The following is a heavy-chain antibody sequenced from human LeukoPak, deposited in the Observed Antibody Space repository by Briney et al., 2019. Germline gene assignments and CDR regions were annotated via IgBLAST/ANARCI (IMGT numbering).Heavy chain of an antibody. CDR1: GLTFIDFY. CDR2: VDPEDNKT. Sequence: ASVRVSCKVSGLTFIDFYMHWVRQAPGKGLEWMGLVDPEDNKTTYTEKFQGRVTLTADTSTDTAYMELISLRSEDTAVYYCATYNNDNPGGFDYWGQGTLLTVSS. J-gene: IGHJ4*02. D-gene: IGHD1-1*01. V-gene: IGHV1-69-2*01. CDR3: ATYNNDNPGGFDY.